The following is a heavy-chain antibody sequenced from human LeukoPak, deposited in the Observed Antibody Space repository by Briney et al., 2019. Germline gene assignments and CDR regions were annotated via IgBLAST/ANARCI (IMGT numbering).Heavy chain of an antibody. Sequence: GASVKVSCKASGYTFTSYGISWVRQAPGQGLEWMGWISAYNGNTNYAQKFQGRVTMTRDTSISTAYMELGRLRSDDTAVYYCAREHSSGYYFDAFVIWGQGTMVTVSS. CDR1: GYTFTSYG. J-gene: IGHJ3*02. CDR2: ISAYNGNT. D-gene: IGHD3-22*01. CDR3: AREHSSGYYFDAFVI. V-gene: IGHV1-18*01.